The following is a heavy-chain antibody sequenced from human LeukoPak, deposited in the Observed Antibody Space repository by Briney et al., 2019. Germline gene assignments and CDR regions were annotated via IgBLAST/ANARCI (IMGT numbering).Heavy chain of an antibody. D-gene: IGHD3-9*01. J-gene: IGHJ4*02. CDR2: INPKRGVT. Sequence: ASVKVSCKASGYTFTGYYMHWVLQATGQGLEWIGWINPKRGVTNSAERFQGRVTMTRATFISTAYMELSRLRSDATAVYYCARVYDILTGYYRFDYWGQGTLVTVSS. CDR1: GYTFTGYY. V-gene: IGHV1-2*02. CDR3: ARVYDILTGYYRFDY.